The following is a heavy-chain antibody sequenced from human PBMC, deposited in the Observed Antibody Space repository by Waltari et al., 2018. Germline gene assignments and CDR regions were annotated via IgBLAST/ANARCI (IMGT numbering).Heavy chain of an antibody. D-gene: IGHD3-3*01. J-gene: IGHJ5*02. Sequence: QVQLQQWGAGLLKPSETLSLTCAVYGGSFSGYYWSWIRQPPGKGLEWIGEINHSGSTNYNPSLKSRVTISVDTSKNQFSRKLSSVTAADTAVYYCARGLTPITIFGVVTANWFDPWGQGTLVTVSS. CDR1: GGSFSGYY. V-gene: IGHV4-34*01. CDR2: INHSGST. CDR3: ARGLTPITIFGVVTANWFDP.